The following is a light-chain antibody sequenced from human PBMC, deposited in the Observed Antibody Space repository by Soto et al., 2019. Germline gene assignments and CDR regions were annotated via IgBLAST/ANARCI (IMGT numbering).Light chain of an antibody. CDR1: QSVSSN. Sequence: EIVMTQSPATLSVSPVERATLSCRASQSVSSNLAWYQQKPGQAPRLLIYGASTRATGIPSKFSASGSGTEFTLTISSLQPEDFAIYYCQQYNNWPRGTFGQGTRLEIK. CDR3: QQYNNWPRGT. J-gene: IGKJ5*01. V-gene: IGKV3-15*01. CDR2: GAS.